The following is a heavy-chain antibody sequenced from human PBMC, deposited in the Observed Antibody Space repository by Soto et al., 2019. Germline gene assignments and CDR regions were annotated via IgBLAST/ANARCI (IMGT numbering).Heavy chain of an antibody. Sequence: VGSLRLSCAASGFIFTNYAMNWVRQAPGKGLEWVSVIGGRGDSAYYADSVQGRFTISRDNSKNTLSLQMSSLTADDTAIYYCVREGRGSFDFWGRGTMVTVSS. CDR2: IGGRGDSA. CDR3: VREGRGSFDF. D-gene: IGHD5-12*01. J-gene: IGHJ3*01. CDR1: GFIFTNYA. V-gene: IGHV3-23*01.